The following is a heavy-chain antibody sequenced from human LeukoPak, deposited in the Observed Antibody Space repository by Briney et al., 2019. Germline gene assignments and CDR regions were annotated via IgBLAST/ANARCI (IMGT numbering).Heavy chain of an antibody. CDR2: ISYDGSNK. Sequence: GGSLRLSCAASGFTFSSYGMHWVHQAPGKGLEWVAVISYDGSNKYYADSVKGRFTISRDNSKNTLYLQMNSLRAEDTAVYYCAKDFFYYDSSTTFDYWGQGTLVTVSS. D-gene: IGHD3-22*01. CDR1: GFTFSSYG. CDR3: AKDFFYYDSSTTFDY. J-gene: IGHJ4*02. V-gene: IGHV3-30*18.